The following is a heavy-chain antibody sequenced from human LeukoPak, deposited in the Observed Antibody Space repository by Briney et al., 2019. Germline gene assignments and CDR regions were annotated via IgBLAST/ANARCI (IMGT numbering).Heavy chain of an antibody. D-gene: IGHD2-8*01. CDR2: INPNSGGT. CDR1: GYTFTSYG. V-gene: IGHV1-2*02. Sequence: GASVKVSCKASGYTFTSYGISWMRQAPGQGLEWMGWINPNSGGTKYAQKFQGRVTVTRDTSTSTAYMELSGLRADDTATYYCARVEYCTKGVCINFDLWGQGTLVAVSS. J-gene: IGHJ4*02. CDR3: ARVEYCTKGVCINFDL.